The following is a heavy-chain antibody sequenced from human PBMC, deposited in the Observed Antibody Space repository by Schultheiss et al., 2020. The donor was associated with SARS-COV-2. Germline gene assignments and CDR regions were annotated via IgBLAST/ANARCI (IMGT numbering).Heavy chain of an antibody. CDR2: IYYSGST. Sequence: SQTLSLTCTVSGGSISSYYWSWIRQPPGKGLEWIGYIYYSGSTYYNPSLKSRVTMSVDTSKNQFSLKLSSVTAADTAVYFFARGWSGNPIDYWGQETLVTVSS. CDR1: GGSISSYY. V-gene: IGHV4-59*01. CDR3: ARGWSGNPIDY. J-gene: IGHJ4*02. D-gene: IGHD1-1*01.